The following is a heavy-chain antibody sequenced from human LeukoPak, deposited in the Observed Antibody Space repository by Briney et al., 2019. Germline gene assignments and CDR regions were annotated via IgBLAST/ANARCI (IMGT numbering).Heavy chain of an antibody. J-gene: IGHJ6*03. Sequence: PSETLSLTCTVSGGSISSYYWSWIRQPAGKGLEWIGRIYTSGSTNYNPSLKSRVTTSVDTSKNQFSLKLSSVTAADTAVYYCARDSFGYDFSRYYYYYMDVWGKGTTVTVSS. CDR2: IYTSGST. D-gene: IGHD3-3*01. CDR1: GGSISSYY. V-gene: IGHV4-4*07. CDR3: ARDSFGYDFSRYYYYYMDV.